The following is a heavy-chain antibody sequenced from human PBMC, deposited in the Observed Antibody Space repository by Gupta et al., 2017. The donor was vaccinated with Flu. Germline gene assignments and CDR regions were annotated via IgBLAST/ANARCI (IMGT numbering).Heavy chain of an antibody. CDR1: GVSFSGYY. Sequence: QVQLQQWGAGLLKPSETLSLTCAVYGVSFSGYYWSWIRQPPGKGLEWIGEINHSGSTNYNPSLKSRVTISVDTSKNQFSLKLSSVTAADTAVYYCARGEYCSSTSCYEKKRGYSYGPNWFDPWGQGTLVTLSS. D-gene: IGHD2-2*01. V-gene: IGHV4-34*01. J-gene: IGHJ5*02. CDR2: INHSGST. CDR3: ARGEYCSSTSCYEKKRGYSYGPNWFDP.